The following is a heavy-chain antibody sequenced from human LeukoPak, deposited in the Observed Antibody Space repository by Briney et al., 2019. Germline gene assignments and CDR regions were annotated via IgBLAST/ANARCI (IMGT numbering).Heavy chain of an antibody. CDR3: ARGGNGDSY. V-gene: IGHV1-46*01. Sequence: ASVKVSCKASGYIFTNYYMYWMRQAPGQGLEWMGLINPSGGGTNYAQKFQGRVTMTRDMSTSTVYMELSSLRSEDTAVYYCARGGNGDSYWGQGTLVTVSS. CDR1: GYIFTNYY. CDR2: INPSGGGT. J-gene: IGHJ4*02. D-gene: IGHD1-1*01.